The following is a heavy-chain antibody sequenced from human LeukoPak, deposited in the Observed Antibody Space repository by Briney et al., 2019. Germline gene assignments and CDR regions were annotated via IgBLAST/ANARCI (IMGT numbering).Heavy chain of an antibody. Sequence: GGSLRLSCAASGFTFSSYAMSWVRQAPGKGLEWVAVISYDGSNKYYADSVKGRFTISRDNSKNTLYLQMNSLRAEDTAVYYCARDADGGVDYWGQGTLVTVSS. V-gene: IGHV3-30-3*01. J-gene: IGHJ4*02. CDR3: ARDADGGVDY. CDR2: ISYDGSNK. D-gene: IGHD3-3*01. CDR1: GFTFSSYA.